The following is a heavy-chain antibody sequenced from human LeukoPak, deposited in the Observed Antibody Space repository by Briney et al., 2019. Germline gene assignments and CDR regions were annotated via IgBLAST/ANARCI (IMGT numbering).Heavy chain of an antibody. V-gene: IGHV3-21*01. Sequence: GGSLRLSCEASGFSLSSYWMHWVRQAPGKGLEWVSSINSDSSLMFYAESVKGRFTISRDNARNSLYLQMNSLRAEDTAVYYCIRDLFDDYSLDYWGQGALVTVSS. CDR2: INSDSSLM. D-gene: IGHD3-16*01. CDR3: IRDLFDDYSLDY. J-gene: IGHJ4*02. CDR1: GFSLSSYW.